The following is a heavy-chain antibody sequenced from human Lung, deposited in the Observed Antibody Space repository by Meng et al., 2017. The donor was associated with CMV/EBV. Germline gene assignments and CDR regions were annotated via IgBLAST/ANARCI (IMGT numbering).Heavy chain of an antibody. J-gene: IGHJ4*02. V-gene: IGHV4-39*01. CDR3: ARHHHSPTFDY. Sequence: QESGPGLVKPSEPLPLTCTVSGGSISSSSYYWAWIRQPPGEGLEWIGSVVYSGTTYYTSSLKSRVSISVDTSKNQFSLKLSSVTAADTAVYYCARHHHSPTFDYWGQGTLVTVSS. CDR1: GGSISSSSYY. CDR2: VVYSGTT. D-gene: IGHD1-14*01.